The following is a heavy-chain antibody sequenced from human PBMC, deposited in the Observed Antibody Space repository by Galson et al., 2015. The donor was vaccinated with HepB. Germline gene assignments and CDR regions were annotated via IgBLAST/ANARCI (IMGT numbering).Heavy chain of an antibody. J-gene: IGHJ4*02. CDR2: ISHDGSNK. Sequence: SLRLSCAASGFTFSSYDMHWVRQAPGKGLEWVAIISHDGSNKYYTDSVKGRFTISRDNSKNTPYLQMSSLKAEDAAVYYCAKGRGCCTCTSCYFDYWGQGTLVTVSS. CDR1: GFTFSSYD. V-gene: IGHV3-30*18. D-gene: IGHD2-2*01. CDR3: AKGRGCCTCTSCYFDY.